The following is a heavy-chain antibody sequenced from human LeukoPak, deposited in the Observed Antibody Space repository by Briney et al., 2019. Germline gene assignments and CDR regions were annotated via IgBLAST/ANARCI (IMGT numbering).Heavy chain of an antibody. V-gene: IGHV1-3*01. CDR1: GYTFTSYA. D-gene: IGHD3-9*01. CDR3: ARDPSRYFDWPHFDY. Sequence: ASVKVSCKASGYTFTSYAMHWVRQAPGQRLEWMGWINAGNGNTKYSQKFQGRVTITRDTSASTAYMELSSLRSEDTAVYYCARDPSRYFDWPHFDYWGQGTLVTVSS. CDR2: INAGNGNT. J-gene: IGHJ4*02.